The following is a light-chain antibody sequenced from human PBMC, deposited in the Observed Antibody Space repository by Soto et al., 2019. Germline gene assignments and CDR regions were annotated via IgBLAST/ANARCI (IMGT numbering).Light chain of an antibody. CDR1: SSDVGGYNY. CDR2: DVS. Sequence: QSVLTQPASVSGSPGQSITISCTGTSSDVGGYNYVSWYQQHPGKAPKLMIYDVSNRPSGVSNRFSGSNSGNTASLTISGLQAEDEADYYCSSYTSSRYVFGTGTKVTVL. V-gene: IGLV2-14*01. J-gene: IGLJ1*01. CDR3: SSYTSSRYV.